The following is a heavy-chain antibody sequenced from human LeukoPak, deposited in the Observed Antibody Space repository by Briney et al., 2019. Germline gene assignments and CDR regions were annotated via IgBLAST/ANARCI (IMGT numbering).Heavy chain of an antibody. V-gene: IGHV1-2*02. CDR2: INPNSGGT. D-gene: IGHD4-23*01. CDR3: ARDGRAEVTLDY. CDR1: GYTFTGYY. Sequence: ASVKVSCKASGYTFTGYYMHWVRQAPGQGLEWMGWINPNSGGTNYAQKFQGRVTMTRDTSIGTAYMELSRPRSDDTAVYYCARDGRAEVTLDYWGQGTLVTVSS. J-gene: IGHJ4*02.